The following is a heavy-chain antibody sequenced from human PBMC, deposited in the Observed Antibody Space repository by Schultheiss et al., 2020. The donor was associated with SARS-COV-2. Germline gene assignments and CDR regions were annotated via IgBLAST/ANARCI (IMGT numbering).Heavy chain of an antibody. Sequence: GGSLRLSCAASGFTFSSFWMHWVRQAPGKGLEWVSYISSSSSTIYYADSVKGRFTISRDNAKNSLYLQMNSLRAEDTAVYYCAGDYGDYLAFDIWGQGTMVTVSS. CDR3: AGDYGDYLAFDI. CDR2: ISSSSSTI. J-gene: IGHJ3*02. V-gene: IGHV3-48*01. CDR1: GFTFSSFW. D-gene: IGHD4-17*01.